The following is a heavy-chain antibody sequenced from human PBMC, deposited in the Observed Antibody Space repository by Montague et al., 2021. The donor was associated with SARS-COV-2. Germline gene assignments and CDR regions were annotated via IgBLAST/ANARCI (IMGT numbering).Heavy chain of an antibody. D-gene: IGHD1-14*01. V-gene: IGHV4-61*01. J-gene: IGHJ4*02. CDR1: GGSVSSGSYY. CDR2: IYYTGST. CDR3: ARISGMTSWYYDY. Sequence: SETLSLTCTVSGGSVSSGSYYWSWIRQPPGKGLQSIGYIYYTGSTNYNPSLQSRVTISVDSSKNQFSVRLSSVAAADTAVYYCARISGMTSWYYDYWGQGTLVTVSS.